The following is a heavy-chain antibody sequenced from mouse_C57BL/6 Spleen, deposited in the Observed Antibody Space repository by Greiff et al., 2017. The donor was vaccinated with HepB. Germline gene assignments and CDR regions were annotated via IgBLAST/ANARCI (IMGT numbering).Heavy chain of an antibody. Sequence: DVMLVESGGDLVKPGGSLKLSCAASGFTFSSYGMSWVRQTPDKRLEWVATISSGGSYTYYPDSVKGRFTISRDNAKNTLYLQMSSLKSEDTAMYYCARHGKDSSKAYFDYWGQGTTLTVSS. CDR2: ISSGGSYT. CDR3: ARHGKDSSKAYFDY. CDR1: GFTFSSYG. V-gene: IGHV5-6*02. D-gene: IGHD3-2*02. J-gene: IGHJ2*01.